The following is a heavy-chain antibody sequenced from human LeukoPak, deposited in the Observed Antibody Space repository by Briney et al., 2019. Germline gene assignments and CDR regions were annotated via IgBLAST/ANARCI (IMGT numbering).Heavy chain of an antibody. CDR1: GFTFSSYG. Sequence: GGSLRLSCAASGFTFSSYGMHWVRQAPGKGLEWVAVIWYDGSNKYYADSVKGRFTISRDNAKNSLYLQMNSLRAEDTAVYYCATGNVGAPFDYWGQGTLVTVSS. J-gene: IGHJ4*02. V-gene: IGHV3-33*03. CDR3: ATGNVGAPFDY. CDR2: IWYDGSNK. D-gene: IGHD1-26*01.